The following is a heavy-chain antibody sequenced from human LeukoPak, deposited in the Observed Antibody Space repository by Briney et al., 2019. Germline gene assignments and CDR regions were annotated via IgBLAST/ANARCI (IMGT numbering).Heavy chain of an antibody. D-gene: IGHD3-10*01. CDR3: ARGEGAARGAYYYYMDV. J-gene: IGHJ6*03. CDR1: GYTFTDYY. V-gene: IGHV1-2*02. CDR2: INPNSGGT. Sequence: ASVKVSCKASGYTFTDYYMHGVRQAPGQGLEWMGWINPNSGGTNYAQKFQGRVTMTRDTSISTAYMELSRLRSDDTAVYYCARGEGAARGAYYYYMDVWGKGTTVTISS.